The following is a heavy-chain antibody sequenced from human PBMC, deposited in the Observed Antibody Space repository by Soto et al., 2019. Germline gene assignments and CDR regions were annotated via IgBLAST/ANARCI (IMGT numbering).Heavy chain of an antibody. Sequence: EVQLVESGGGLVQPGRSLRLSCAASGFTFDDYAMHWVRQAPGKGLEWVSGISWNSGSIGYADSVKGRFTISRDNAKNSVDLQMNSLRAEDTALYYCAKCKYSRSSVCDYWGEGTLVTVSS. CDR1: GFTFDDYA. CDR2: ISWNSGSI. V-gene: IGHV3-9*01. CDR3: AKCKYSRSSVCDY. J-gene: IGHJ4*02. D-gene: IGHD6-6*01.